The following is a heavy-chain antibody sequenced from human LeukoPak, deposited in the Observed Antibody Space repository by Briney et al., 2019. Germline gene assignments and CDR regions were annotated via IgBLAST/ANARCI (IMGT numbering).Heavy chain of an antibody. J-gene: IGHJ5*02. CDR3: AREQLRFLEWLPFDP. CDR1: GGSISSSSYY. D-gene: IGHD3-3*01. V-gene: IGHV4-61*01. CDR2: IYYSGST. Sequence: PSETLSLTCTVSGGSISSSSYYWSWIRQPPGKGLEWIGYIYYSGSTNYNPSLKSRVTISVDTSKNQFSLKLSSVTAADTAVYYCAREQLRFLEWLPFDPWGQGTLVTVSS.